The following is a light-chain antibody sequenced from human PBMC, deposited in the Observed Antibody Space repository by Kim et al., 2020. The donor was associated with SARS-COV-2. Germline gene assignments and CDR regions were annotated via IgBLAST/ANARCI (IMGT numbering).Light chain of an antibody. CDR2: YDS. CDR3: QVWDSSSDHVV. CDR1: NIGSKS. J-gene: IGLJ2*01. V-gene: IGLV3-21*04. Sequence: PGKTTRITCGGNNIGSKSVHWYQQKPGQAPVLVIYYDSDRPSGIPERFSGSNSGNTATLTISRVEAGDEADYYCQVWDSSSDHVVFGGGTQLTVL.